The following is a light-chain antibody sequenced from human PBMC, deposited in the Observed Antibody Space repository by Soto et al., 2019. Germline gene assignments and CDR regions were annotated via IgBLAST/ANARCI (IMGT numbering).Light chain of an antibody. Sequence: EIVMTQFPATLSVSPGERATLSCRASQSLRSNIAWYQQKPGQAPRLLIYDSFTRATGIPARFSGSGSGTEFTLTISSLQYEDFAVDYCQQYNNWPRTFGQGTKVDIK. CDR3: QQYNNWPRT. CDR1: QSLRSN. J-gene: IGKJ1*01. V-gene: IGKV3-15*01. CDR2: DSF.